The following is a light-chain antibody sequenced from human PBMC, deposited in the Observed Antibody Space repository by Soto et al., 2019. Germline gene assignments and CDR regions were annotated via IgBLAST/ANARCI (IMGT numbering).Light chain of an antibody. CDR2: EDN. Sequence: NFMLTQPHSVSESPGKTVTISCTRSSGSIASNYVQWYQQRPGSAPTTVIYEDNQRPSGVPDRFSGSIDSSSNSASLTISGLKTEDEADYYCQSYDSSTPAVFGGGTQLPVL. J-gene: IGLJ7*01. CDR3: QSYDSSTPAV. V-gene: IGLV6-57*03. CDR1: SGSIASNY.